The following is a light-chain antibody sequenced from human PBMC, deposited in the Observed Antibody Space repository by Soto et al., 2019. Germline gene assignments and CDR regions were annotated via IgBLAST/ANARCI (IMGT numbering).Light chain of an antibody. V-gene: IGLV2-14*01. Sequence: QSALTQPDSVSGSPGQSITISCTGTSSDVGGYNYVSWYQQHPGKAPKLIIYEVTHRPSGVSSRFYGSRSGNTASLTISGLQAEDEADYYCKSRTTRNTLVFGGGTKLTVL. J-gene: IGLJ3*02. CDR1: SSDVGGYNY. CDR3: KSRTTRNTLV. CDR2: EVT.